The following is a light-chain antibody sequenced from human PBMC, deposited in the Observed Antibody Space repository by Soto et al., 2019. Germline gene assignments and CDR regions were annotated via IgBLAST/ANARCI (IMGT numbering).Light chain of an antibody. Sequence: EIVLTQSAATLSLSPGERATLSCRASQSVSSYLAWYQQKPGQAPTLLIFDASKTATGIPARFSGSGSGTDFTLTISSLEPEDFAVYYCQQRNNGYTFGQGTKLEIK. J-gene: IGKJ2*01. V-gene: IGKV3-11*01. CDR3: QQRNNGYT. CDR2: DAS. CDR1: QSVSSY.